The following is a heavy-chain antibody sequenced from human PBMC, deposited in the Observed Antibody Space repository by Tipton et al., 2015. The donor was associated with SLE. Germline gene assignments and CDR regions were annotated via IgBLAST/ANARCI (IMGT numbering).Heavy chain of an antibody. V-gene: IGHV3-20*04. CDR2: IYWSGGST. J-gene: IGHJ3*02. D-gene: IGHD3-22*01. CDR3: ARVNIEGTSTMIVVVRHDAFAI. CDR1: GFTFDDYG. Sequence: SLRLSCAASGFTFDDYGMSWVRQAPGKGLEWVSGIYWSGGSTGYADSVKGRFTISRDNAKNSLYLQMNSLRAEDTAVYYCARVNIEGTSTMIVVVRHDAFAIWGRGTMVTVSS.